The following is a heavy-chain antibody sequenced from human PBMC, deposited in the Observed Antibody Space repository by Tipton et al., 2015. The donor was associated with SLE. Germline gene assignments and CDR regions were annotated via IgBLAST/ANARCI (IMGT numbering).Heavy chain of an antibody. Sequence: TLSLTCAVYGGSFSGFYWSWIRQPPGKGLEWIGEISHRGSTNYNPSLKSRVTISIDTSRNQFSLRLNSVTAADTAVYYCARVGYSSGSYYFDYWGQGTLVTVSS. D-gene: IGHD6-19*01. CDR1: GGSFSGFY. J-gene: IGHJ4*02. V-gene: IGHV4-34*01. CDR2: ISHRGST. CDR3: ARVGYSSGSYYFDY.